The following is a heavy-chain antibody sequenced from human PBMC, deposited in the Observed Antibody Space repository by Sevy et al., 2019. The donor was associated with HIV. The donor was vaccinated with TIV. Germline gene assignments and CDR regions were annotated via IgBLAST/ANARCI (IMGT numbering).Heavy chain of an antibody. V-gene: IGHV1-2*02. J-gene: IGHJ6*02. CDR2: INPNSDGT. CDR3: ARDQKYDGDGYRGNGMDV. D-gene: IGHD3-22*01. CDR1: GYTFTAYY. Sequence: ASVKVSCRASGYTFTAYYMHWVRQAPGQGPEWMGWINPNSDGTKYYSQKFQGRVTMTRDTSISTAYMELTRLRSDDTAVYYGARDQKYDGDGYRGNGMDVWGQGTTVTVSS.